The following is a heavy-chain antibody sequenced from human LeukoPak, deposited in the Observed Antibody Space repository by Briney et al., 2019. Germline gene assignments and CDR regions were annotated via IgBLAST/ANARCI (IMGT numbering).Heavy chain of an antibody. CDR3: AKDPSDYVGAFDI. CDR2: IGSSGGST. D-gene: IGHD4-23*01. J-gene: IGHJ3*02. CDR1: GFTFNNYP. V-gene: IGHV3-23*01. Sequence: GGSLRLSCAASGFTFNNYPMSWVRQAPGKGLEWVSVIGSSGGSTHYADTVKGRFTISRDNSRNTLSLQMNSLRAEDTAVYYCAKDPSDYVGAFDIWGQGTMVSVSS.